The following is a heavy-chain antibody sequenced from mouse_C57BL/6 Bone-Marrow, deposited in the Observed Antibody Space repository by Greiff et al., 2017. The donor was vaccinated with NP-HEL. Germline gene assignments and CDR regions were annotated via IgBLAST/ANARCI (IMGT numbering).Heavy chain of an antibody. V-gene: IGHV1-69*01. CDR1: GYTFTSYW. CDR3: AKMIYYDYPYFDV. Sequence: VQLQQPGAELVMPGASVKLSCKASGYTFTSYWMHWVKQRPGQGLEWIGEIDPSDSYTNYNQKFKGKSTLTVDKSSSTAYMQLSSLTSEDSAVYYCAKMIYYDYPYFDVWGTGTTVTVSS. J-gene: IGHJ1*03. D-gene: IGHD2-4*01. CDR2: IDPSDSYT.